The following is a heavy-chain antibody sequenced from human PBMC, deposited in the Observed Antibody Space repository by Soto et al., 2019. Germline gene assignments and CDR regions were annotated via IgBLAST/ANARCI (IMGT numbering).Heavy chain of an antibody. CDR3: ARNRRSSGFYDAFDI. CDR2: IILIFGTA. J-gene: IGHJ3*02. V-gene: IGHV1-69*13. CDR1: GGTFSSYA. Sequence: ASVKVSCKASGGTFSSYAISWVRQAPGQGLEWMGGIILIFGTANYAQKFQGRVTITADESTSTAYMELSSLRSEDTAVYYCARNRRSSGFYDAFDIWGQGTMVTVSS. D-gene: IGHD6-19*01.